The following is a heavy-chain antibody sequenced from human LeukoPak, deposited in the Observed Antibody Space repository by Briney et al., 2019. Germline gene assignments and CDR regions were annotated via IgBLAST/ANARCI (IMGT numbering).Heavy chain of an antibody. J-gene: IGHJ6*02. CDR1: GGSFSGYY. CDR2: INHSGST. V-gene: IGHV4-34*01. Sequence: SETLSLTCAVYGGSFSGYYWSWIRQPPGKGLEWIGEINHSGSTNYNPSLKSRVTISVDTSKNQFSLKLSSVTAADTAVYYCARFSRYGMDVWGQGTTVTVSS. CDR3: ARFSRYGMDV.